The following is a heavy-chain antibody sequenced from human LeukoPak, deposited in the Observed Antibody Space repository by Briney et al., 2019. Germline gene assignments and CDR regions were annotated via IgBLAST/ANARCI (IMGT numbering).Heavy chain of an antibody. CDR3: ARAQYNWNYSSGY. Sequence: ASVKVSCKASGYTFTGYYMHWVRQAPGQGLEWMGWIYPNSGGTNYAQKFQGRVTMTRDTSISTAYMELSRLRSDDTAVYDCARAQYNWNYSSGYWGQGTLVTVSS. D-gene: IGHD1-7*01. V-gene: IGHV1-2*02. CDR2: IYPNSGGT. J-gene: IGHJ4*02. CDR1: GYTFTGYY.